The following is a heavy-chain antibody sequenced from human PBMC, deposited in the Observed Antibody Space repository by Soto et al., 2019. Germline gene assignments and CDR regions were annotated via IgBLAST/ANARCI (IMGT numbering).Heavy chain of an antibody. CDR3: ATEGGYPGSNFYGAY. CDR2: IKGSHAGGTT. J-gene: IGHJ4*02. CDR1: GFTFTKAY. Sequence: EVQLVESGGGLVEPGGSIRLSCVASGFTFTKAYMTWVRQAPGKGLEWVGRIKGSHAGGTTDYATSVKGIFTISRDDSKNTLYLQMNSLKTEDTSVYYCATEGGYPGSNFYGAYCGQGTLVTVSS. V-gene: IGHV3-15*01. D-gene: IGHD1-26*01.